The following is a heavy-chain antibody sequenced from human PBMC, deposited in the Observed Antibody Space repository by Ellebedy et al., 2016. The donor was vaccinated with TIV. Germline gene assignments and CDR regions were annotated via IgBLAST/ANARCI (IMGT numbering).Heavy chain of an antibody. Sequence: PGGSLRLSCAASGFTFSDYYMNWIRQAPGKGLEWVSYISSSGSTIYYADSVQGRFTISRDNAKNSLSLQMNSLRAEDTAVYYGARRDKGGATMKAFDYWGQGTLVTVSS. V-gene: IGHV3-11*01. D-gene: IGHD1-26*01. J-gene: IGHJ4*02. CDR3: ARRDKGGATMKAFDY. CDR2: ISSSGSTI. CDR1: GFTFSDYY.